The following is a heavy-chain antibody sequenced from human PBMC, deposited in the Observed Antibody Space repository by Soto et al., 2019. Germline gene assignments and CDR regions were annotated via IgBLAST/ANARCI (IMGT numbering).Heavy chain of an antibody. J-gene: IGHJ6*04. D-gene: IGHD6-6*01. Sequence: QVQLVQSGAEVKKPGSSVKVSCKASGGTFSSYAISWVRQAPGQGLEWMGGIIPLFGTANYAQKFPGRVTITADESTSTAYMELSSLRSEDTAVYYCACPHSSSSDYYYYGMDVWGKGTTVTVSS. V-gene: IGHV1-69*01. CDR1: GGTFSSYA. CDR2: IIPLFGTA. CDR3: ACPHSSSSDYYYYGMDV.